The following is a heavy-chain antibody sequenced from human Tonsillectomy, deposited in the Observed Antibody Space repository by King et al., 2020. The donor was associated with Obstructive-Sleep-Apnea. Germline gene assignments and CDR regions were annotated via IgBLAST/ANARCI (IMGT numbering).Heavy chain of an antibody. J-gene: IGHJ5*02. V-gene: IGHV3-9*01. CDR3: AKDATGYSSSWPNWFDP. CDR2: ISWNSGSI. CDR1: GFTFDDYA. Sequence: VQLVESGGGLVQPGRSLRLSCAASGFTFDDYAMHWVRQAPGKGLEWVSVISWNSGSIGYADSVKGRFPISRDNAKNSLYLQMNSLRAEDTALYYCAKDATGYSSSWPNWFDPWGQGTLVTVSS. D-gene: IGHD6-13*01.